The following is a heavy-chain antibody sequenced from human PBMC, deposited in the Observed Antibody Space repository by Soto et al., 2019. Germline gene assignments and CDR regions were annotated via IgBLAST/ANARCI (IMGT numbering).Heavy chain of an antibody. D-gene: IGHD3-22*01. J-gene: IGHJ4*02. CDR2: ISGSGGST. CDR1: GFTFSSYA. V-gene: IGHV3-23*01. Sequence: EVQLLESGGGLVQPGGSLRLSCAASGFTFSSYAMSWVRQAPGKGLEWVSAISGSGGSTYYADSVKGRFTISRDNSKNTLYLQMNSLRAEDTAVYYCAKGKGDSSGYYFTPFDYWGQGPLVTVSS. CDR3: AKGKGDSSGYYFTPFDY.